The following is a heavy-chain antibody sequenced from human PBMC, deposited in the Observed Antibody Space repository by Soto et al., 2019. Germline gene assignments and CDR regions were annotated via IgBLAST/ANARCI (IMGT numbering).Heavy chain of an antibody. D-gene: IGHD3-3*01. Sequence: QVQLVQSGAEVKKPGASVKVSCKASGYTFTSYGICWVRQAPGQGLEWMGWISAYNGNTNYAQKLQGRVTMTTDTSTSTAYMELRSLRSDDTAIYYCARDPTIFGVVQIYGMDVWGQGTTVTVSS. CDR2: ISAYNGNT. CDR1: GYTFTSYG. CDR3: ARDPTIFGVVQIYGMDV. V-gene: IGHV1-18*01. J-gene: IGHJ6*02.